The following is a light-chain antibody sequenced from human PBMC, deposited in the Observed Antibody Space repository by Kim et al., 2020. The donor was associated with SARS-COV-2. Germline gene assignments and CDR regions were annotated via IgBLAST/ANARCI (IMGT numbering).Light chain of an antibody. CDR1: QSLVYSNGYKY. CDR2: LGS. J-gene: IGKJ1*01. V-gene: IGKV2-28*01. Sequence: DIVMTQSPLSLPVTPGEPASISCRSSQSLVYSNGYKYLDWYLQKPGQSPQLLIYLGSNRASGVPDRFSGSGSGTDFTLKISRVEAGDVGIFYCMQAMQTTWTFGQGTKVDI. CDR3: MQAMQTTWT.